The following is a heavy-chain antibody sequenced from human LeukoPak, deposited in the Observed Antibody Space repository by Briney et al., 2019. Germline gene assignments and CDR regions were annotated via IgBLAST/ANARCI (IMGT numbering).Heavy chain of an antibody. CDR3: ARDSSSGYSFDS. D-gene: IGHD6-19*01. V-gene: IGHV3-64*02. CDR2: ILGNGHAS. CDR1: GFTFSSYP. Sequence: GGSLRLSCVASGFTFSSYPMHWVRQAPDKGLEYLSAILGNGHASFYADSVKGRFTISRDNSKNTLYLQMGNGRADDMAVYYCARDSSSGYSFDSWGQGTLVTVSS. J-gene: IGHJ4*02.